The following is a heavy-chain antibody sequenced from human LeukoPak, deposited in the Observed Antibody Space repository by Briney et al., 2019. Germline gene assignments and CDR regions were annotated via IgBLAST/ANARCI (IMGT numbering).Heavy chain of an antibody. Sequence: GGSLRLSCSASGFTFSSYTMYWVRQAPGKGLEYVSAISSHGGSTYYADSMKGRFTISRDNSKNTLFLQMSSLRVEDTAVYYCAIAASGTLADYWGQGALVTVSS. CDR3: AIAASGTLADY. J-gene: IGHJ4*02. CDR2: ISSHGGST. V-gene: IGHV3-64D*09. CDR1: GFTFSSYT. D-gene: IGHD6-13*01.